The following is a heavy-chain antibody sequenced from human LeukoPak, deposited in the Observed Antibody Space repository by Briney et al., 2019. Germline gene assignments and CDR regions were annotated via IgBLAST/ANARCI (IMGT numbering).Heavy chain of an antibody. D-gene: IGHD1-26*01. CDR2: IITIFGTA. CDR1: GGTFSSYA. J-gene: IGHJ4*02. V-gene: IGHV1-69*05. CDR3: ARARTTYRGSYYSPPAH. Sequence: SVKVSCKASGGTFSSYAISWVRQAPGQGLEWMGGIITIFGTANYGQKFQGIVTITTDESTSTAYMELSSLRSEDTAVYYCARARTTYRGSYYSPPAHWGQGTLVTVSP.